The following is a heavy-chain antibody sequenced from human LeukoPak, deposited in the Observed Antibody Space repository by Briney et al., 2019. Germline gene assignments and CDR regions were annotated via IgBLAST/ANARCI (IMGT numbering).Heavy chain of an antibody. Sequence: GGSLRLSCAASVFIFSNYAMTWVPQATGKGLEGVSSISGSGASTYYADSVKGRFTISRDNSKNTLYLQFSSLRAEDTAVYYCAKDKATVAAKGPFDYWGQGTLVTVSS. CDR3: AKDKATVAAKGPFDY. CDR1: VFIFSNYA. V-gene: IGHV3-23*01. J-gene: IGHJ4*02. D-gene: IGHD2-15*01. CDR2: ISGSGAST.